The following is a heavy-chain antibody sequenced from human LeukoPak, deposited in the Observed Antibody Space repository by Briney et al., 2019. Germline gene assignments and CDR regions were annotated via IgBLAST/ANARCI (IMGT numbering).Heavy chain of an antibody. V-gene: IGHV1-69*13. CDR2: IIPIFGTA. CDR1: GGTFSSYA. J-gene: IGHJ6*02. CDR3: ASSITIFGVVIISYYGMDV. D-gene: IGHD3-3*01. Sequence: SVKVSCKASGGTFSSYAISWVRQAPGQGLEWMGGIIPIFGTANYAQKFQGRVTITADESTSTAYMELSSLRSEDTAVYYCASSITIFGVVIISYYGMDVWGQGTTVTASS.